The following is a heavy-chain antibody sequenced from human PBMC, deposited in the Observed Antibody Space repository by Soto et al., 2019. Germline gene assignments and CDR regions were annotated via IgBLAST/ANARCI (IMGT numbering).Heavy chain of an antibody. CDR3: ARLEGLATISYYFDF. CDR1: GDSINSDKYY. Sequence: SETLSLTCSVSGDSINSDKYYWGWIRQPPGKGLEWIGSIYYRGNTYYNPSLQTRVTISLDKSKSQFSLKLNPVTAADSAVYFCARLEGLATISYYFDFWGQGALVTVSS. V-gene: IGHV4-39*01. D-gene: IGHD3-9*01. J-gene: IGHJ4*02. CDR2: IYYRGNT.